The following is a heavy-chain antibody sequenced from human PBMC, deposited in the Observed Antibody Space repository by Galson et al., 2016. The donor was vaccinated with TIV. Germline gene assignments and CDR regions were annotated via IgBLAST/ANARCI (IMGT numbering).Heavy chain of an antibody. J-gene: IGHJ4*02. D-gene: IGHD3-16*01. Sequence: LSLTCAVYGGSFSSYYWSWIRQPPGKGLEWIGEITDTGSTNYNPSLKSRVTMSVDTSKDHFSLNLPSVSAADTAVYFCARGQVSLAGYYFDHWGQGTLVTVSS. V-gene: IGHV4-34*01. CDR2: ITDTGST. CDR3: ARGQVSLAGYYFDH. CDR1: GGSFSSYY.